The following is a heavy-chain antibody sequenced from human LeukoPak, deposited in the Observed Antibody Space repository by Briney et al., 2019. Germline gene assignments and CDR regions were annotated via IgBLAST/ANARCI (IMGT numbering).Heavy chain of an antibody. Sequence: PGGSLRLSCAASGFTFSSYSMNWVRQAPGKGLEWVSSISSSSSYIYYADSVKGRFTISRDNAKNSLYLQMNSLRAEDTAVYYCATDLPIAAAGNPLFDYWGQGTLVTVSS. CDR1: GFTFSSYS. CDR3: ATDLPIAAAGNPLFDY. D-gene: IGHD6-13*01. V-gene: IGHV3-21*01. CDR2: ISSSSSYI. J-gene: IGHJ4*02.